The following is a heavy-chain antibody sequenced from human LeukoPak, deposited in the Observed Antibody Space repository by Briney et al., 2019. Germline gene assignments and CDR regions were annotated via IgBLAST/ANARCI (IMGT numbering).Heavy chain of an antibody. V-gene: IGHV4-34*01. CDR1: GGSFSGYY. CDR3: ARSRNYDSSGYYRGGYYYYYGMDV. D-gene: IGHD3-22*01. Sequence: PSETLSLTCAVYGGSFSGYYWSWIRQPPGKGLEWIGEINHSGSTNYNPSLKSRVTISVDTSKNQFSLKLSSVTAADTAVYYCARSRNYDSSGYYRGGYYYYYGMDVWGQGTTVTVSS. CDR2: INHSGST. J-gene: IGHJ6*02.